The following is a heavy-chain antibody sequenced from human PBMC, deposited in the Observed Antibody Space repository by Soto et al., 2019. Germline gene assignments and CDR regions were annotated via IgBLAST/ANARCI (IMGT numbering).Heavy chain of an antibody. D-gene: IGHD2-15*01. V-gene: IGHV3-30-3*01. J-gene: IGHJ3*02. CDR1: GFTFSSYA. CDR2: ISYDGSNK. CDR3: ARFTLPSGDAFDI. Sequence: GGSLRLSCAASGFTFSSYAMHWVRQAPGKGLEWVAVISYDGSNKYYADSVKGRFTISRDNSKNTLYLQMNSLRAEDTAVYYCARFTLPSGDAFDIWGQGTMVTVSS.